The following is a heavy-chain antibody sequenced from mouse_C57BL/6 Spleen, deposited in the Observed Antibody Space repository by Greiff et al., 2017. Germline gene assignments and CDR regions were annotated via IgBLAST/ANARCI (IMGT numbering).Heavy chain of an antibody. CDR3: ARDWDDYFDY. Sequence: EVKVVESGGGLVKPGGSLKLSCAASGFTFSDYGMPWVRQAPEKGLEWVAYISSGSSTIYYADTVKGRFTISRDNAKNTLFLQMTSLRSEDTAMYYCARDWDDYFDYWGQGTTLTVSS. V-gene: IGHV5-17*01. CDR1: GFTFSDYG. D-gene: IGHD4-1*01. CDR2: ISSGSSTI. J-gene: IGHJ2*01.